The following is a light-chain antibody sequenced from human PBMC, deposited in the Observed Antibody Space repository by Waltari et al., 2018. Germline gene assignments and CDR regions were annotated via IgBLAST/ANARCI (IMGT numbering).Light chain of an antibody. CDR3: CSYAGSSTWI. CDR1: SSDVGSYSL. CDR2: DAN. V-gene: IGLV2-23*01. J-gene: IGLJ2*01. Sequence: QSALTQPASVSGSPGQSITISCTGTSSDVGSYSLVSSYLQYPGKVPKLIVYDANQRPSGVSSRFSGSKSGNTASLTISGLQAEDEADYYCCSYAGSSTWIFGGGTKVTVL.